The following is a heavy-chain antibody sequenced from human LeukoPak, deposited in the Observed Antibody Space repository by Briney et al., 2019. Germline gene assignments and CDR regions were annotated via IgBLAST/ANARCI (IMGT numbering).Heavy chain of an antibody. CDR1: GFTFSGSA. CDR3: AGNYDSWTGLNY. Sequence: GGSLKLSCAASGFTFSGSAVHWVRQASGKGLEWVGHIGNKVSNYATEYAASLRGRFTISRDDSKDTAYLQVNSLETEDTAVYYCAGNYDSWTGLNYWGQGTLVTVSS. J-gene: IGHJ4*02. D-gene: IGHD3-3*01. V-gene: IGHV3-73*01. CDR2: IGNKVSNYAT.